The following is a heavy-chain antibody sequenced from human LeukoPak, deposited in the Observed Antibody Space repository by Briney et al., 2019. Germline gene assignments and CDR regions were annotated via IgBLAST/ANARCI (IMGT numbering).Heavy chain of an antibody. Sequence: SETLSLTCTVSGGSISSGSYYWSWIRQPAGKGLEWIGRIYTSGSTNYNPSLKSRVTISEDTSKNQFSLKLSSVTATDTAVYYCARSDDYGASAYFDYWGQGTLVTVSS. D-gene: IGHD4-17*01. J-gene: IGHJ4*02. CDR3: ARSDDYGASAYFDY. CDR1: GGSISSGSYY. CDR2: IYTSGST. V-gene: IGHV4-61*02.